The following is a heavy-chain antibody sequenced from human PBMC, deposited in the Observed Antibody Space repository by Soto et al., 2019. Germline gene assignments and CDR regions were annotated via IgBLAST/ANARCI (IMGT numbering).Heavy chain of an antibody. CDR1: GFTFSSYA. CDR3: SKDATTTLRIAVAGTLQH. Sequence: GGSLRLSCAASGFTFSSYAMSWVRQAPGKGLEWVSAISGSGGSTYYADSVEGRFTISRDNSKNTLYLQMNSLRAEDTAVYYCSKDATTTLRIAVAGTLQHWGQGTLVTVSS. V-gene: IGHV3-23*01. CDR2: ISGSGGST. D-gene: IGHD6-19*01. J-gene: IGHJ1*01.